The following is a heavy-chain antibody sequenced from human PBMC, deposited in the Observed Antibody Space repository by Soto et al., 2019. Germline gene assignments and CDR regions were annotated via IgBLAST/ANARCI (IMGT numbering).Heavy chain of an antibody. V-gene: IGHV1-18*01. D-gene: IGHD3-10*01. CDR2: ITAYNGNT. CDR3: AREPYGLGSYSGY. CDR1: GYTFTEYG. Sequence: QVQLVQSGAEVKKPGASVKVSCKASGYTFTEYGINWVRQAPGPGLEWMGWITAYNGNTNYSQKVQGRVTMTTDTSTSTAYMEVRSLRSDDTAVYYCAREPYGLGSYSGYWGQGTLVTVSS. J-gene: IGHJ4*02.